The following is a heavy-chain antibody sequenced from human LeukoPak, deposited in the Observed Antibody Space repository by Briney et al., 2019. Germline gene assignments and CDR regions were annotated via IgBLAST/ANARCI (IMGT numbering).Heavy chain of an antibody. CDR2: ISAYNGNT. J-gene: IGHJ5*02. D-gene: IGHD3-3*01. V-gene: IGHV1-18*01. CDR1: GYTFTSYG. Sequence: ASVKVSCKASGYTFTSYGISWVRQAPGQGLEWMGWISAYNGNTNYAQKLQGRVTMTTDTSTSTAYMELRSLRSDDTAVYYCARDPQNPYYDFWSGYLKYNWFDPWGQGTLSPSPQ. CDR3: ARDPQNPYYDFWSGYLKYNWFDP.